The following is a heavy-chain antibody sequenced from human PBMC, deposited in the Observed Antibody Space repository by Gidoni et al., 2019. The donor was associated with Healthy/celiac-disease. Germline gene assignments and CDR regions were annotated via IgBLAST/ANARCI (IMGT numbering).Heavy chain of an antibody. J-gene: IGHJ4*02. CDR2: INPNSGGT. D-gene: IGHD4-17*01. Sequence: QVQLVQSGAEVKKPGASVTVSCKASGSTFTGYYMHWVRQAPGQGLEWMGWINPNSGGTNYAQKFQGWVTMTRDTSISTAYMELSRLRSDDTAVYYCARVGIAYGEIFDYWGQGTLVTVSS. CDR3: ARVGIAYGEIFDY. CDR1: GSTFTGYY. V-gene: IGHV1-2*04.